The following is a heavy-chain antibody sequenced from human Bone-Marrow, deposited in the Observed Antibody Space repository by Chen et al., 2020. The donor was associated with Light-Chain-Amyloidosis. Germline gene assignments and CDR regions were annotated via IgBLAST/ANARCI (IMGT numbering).Heavy chain of an antibody. D-gene: IGHD3-9*01. Sequence: EVQLVESGGGLLQRGGSLRLSCAASGFAFSSYAMSWVRQAPGKGLEWVSAISGRGVSGDYGDAEKGRLTISRDKSKNARFLQMNSLRGEYTAGYYCAKDISYDDILPGYPADAFDIWGQGTMVTVSS. J-gene: IGHJ3*02. CDR1: GFAFSSYA. CDR2: ISGRGVSG. V-gene: IGHV3-23*04. CDR3: AKDISYDDILPGYPADAFDI.